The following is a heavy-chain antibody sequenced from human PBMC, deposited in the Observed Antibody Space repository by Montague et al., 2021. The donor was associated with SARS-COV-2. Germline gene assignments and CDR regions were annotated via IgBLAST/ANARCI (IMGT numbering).Heavy chain of an antibody. V-gene: IGHV3-7*01. CDR1: GFTFSNYW. D-gene: IGHD3-10*01. CDR3: ARSLFSSGGF. J-gene: IGHJ4*02. Sequence: SLRLSCAASGFTFSNYWMNWARQAPGKGLVWVASIKPDGSGQNYVDSVKGRFTISRDNAKKSLYLQMNSLRVDDTAVYYCARSLFSSGGFWGQGTLVTVSS. CDR2: IKPDGSGQ.